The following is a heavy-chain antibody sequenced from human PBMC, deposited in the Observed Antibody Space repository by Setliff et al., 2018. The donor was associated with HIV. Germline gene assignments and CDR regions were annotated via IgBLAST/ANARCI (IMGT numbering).Heavy chain of an antibody. CDR2: IIPILDTT. V-gene: IGHV1-69*11. CDR3: ARDVDEAVKDADNYVPLDL. Sequence: GASVKVSCKAAGGTFNNYVFSWVRKAPGRGLEWIGTIIPILDTTNYAQKFQDRVTITTDESTSTAYMELRSLTSEDTAVYYWARDVDEAVKDADNYVPLDLWGQGTLVTVSS. J-gene: IGHJ5*02. CDR1: GGTFNNYV. D-gene: IGHD3-16*01.